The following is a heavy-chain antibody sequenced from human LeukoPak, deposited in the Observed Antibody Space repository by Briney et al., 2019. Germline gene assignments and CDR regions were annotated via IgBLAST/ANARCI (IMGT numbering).Heavy chain of an antibody. CDR1: GGSMSSYH. V-gene: IGHV4-59*12. J-gene: IGHJ3*02. CDR3: ARDPTYYYDSKDDAFDI. D-gene: IGHD3-22*01. CDR2: IHYSGST. Sequence: PSETLSLTCAVSGGSMSSYHWNWIRQPPGKGLEWIAYIHYSGSTYYNPSLKSRVTISVDTSKNQFSLKLSSVTAADTAVYYCARDPTYYYDSKDDAFDIWGQGTMVTVSS.